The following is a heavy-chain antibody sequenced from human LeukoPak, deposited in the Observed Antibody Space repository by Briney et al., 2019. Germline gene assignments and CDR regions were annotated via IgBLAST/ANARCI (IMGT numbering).Heavy chain of an antibody. D-gene: IGHD1-1*01. V-gene: IGHV1-69*05. CDR3: GRDSGATDL. CDR1: EDTFHSYG. CDR2: ILPLYGSG. Sequence: SVKVSCKASEDTFHSYGFSWVRHAPGQGLEWVGGILPLYGSGKYPEKFQGRISITTDDSTSTVILELNNLTSDDTAIYYCGRDSGATDLRGSGTLVTVSS. J-gene: IGHJ2*01.